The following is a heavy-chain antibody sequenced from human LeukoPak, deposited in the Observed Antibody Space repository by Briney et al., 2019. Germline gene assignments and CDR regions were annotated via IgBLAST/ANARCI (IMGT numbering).Heavy chain of an antibody. D-gene: IGHD6-19*01. CDR2: ISSSGSTI. CDR3: ARAQRGGWQNINWYFDL. Sequence: GGSLRLSCAASGFTFSDYYMSWIRQAPGKGLEWVSYISSSGSTIYYADTVKGRFTISRDNAKNSLYLQMNSLRAEDTAVYYCARAQRGGWQNINWYFDLWGRGTLVTVSS. V-gene: IGHV3-11*01. CDR1: GFTFSDYY. J-gene: IGHJ2*01.